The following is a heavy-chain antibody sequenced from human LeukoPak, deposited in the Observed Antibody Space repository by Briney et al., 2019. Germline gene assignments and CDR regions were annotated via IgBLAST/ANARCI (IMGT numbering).Heavy chain of an antibody. Sequence: GRSLRLSCAASGFNFNNYGLHWVRQAPGKGLEWVAVVSYDGSKKYYADSVKGRFTISRDNSKNTLYLQMNSLRAEDTAVYYCARARTPDYDFWSGYYWGQGTLVTVSS. CDR2: VSYDGSKK. CDR1: GFNFNNYG. V-gene: IGHV3-30*03. D-gene: IGHD3-3*01. CDR3: ARARTPDYDFWSGYY. J-gene: IGHJ4*02.